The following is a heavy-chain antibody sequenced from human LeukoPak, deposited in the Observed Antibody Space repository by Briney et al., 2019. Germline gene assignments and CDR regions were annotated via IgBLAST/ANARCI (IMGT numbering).Heavy chain of an antibody. CDR1: GYTFTSYY. Sequence: ASVKVSCKASGYTFTSYYMHWVRQAPGQGLEWMGIINPSGGSTSYAQKFQGRVTMTRDTSTSTVYMELSSLRSEDTAVYYCAIPGWGGDIYDSSGSQDYNYYGMDVWGQGTTVTVSS. CDR3: AIPGWGGDIYDSSGSQDYNYYGMDV. D-gene: IGHD3-22*01. CDR2: INPSGGST. J-gene: IGHJ6*02. V-gene: IGHV1-46*01.